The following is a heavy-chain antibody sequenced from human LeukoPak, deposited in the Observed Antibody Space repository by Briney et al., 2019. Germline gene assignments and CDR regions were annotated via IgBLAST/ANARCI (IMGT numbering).Heavy chain of an antibody. J-gene: IGHJ4*02. CDR2: ISWNSGSI. V-gene: IGHV3-9*01. Sequence: GGSLRLSCAASGFTFDDCAMHWVRQAPGKGLEWVSGISWNSGSIGYADSVKGRFTISRDNAKNSLYLQMNSLRAEDTALYYCAKGGYGSGSYLDYWGQGTLVTVSS. CDR3: AKGGYGSGSYLDY. CDR1: GFTFDDCA. D-gene: IGHD3-10*01.